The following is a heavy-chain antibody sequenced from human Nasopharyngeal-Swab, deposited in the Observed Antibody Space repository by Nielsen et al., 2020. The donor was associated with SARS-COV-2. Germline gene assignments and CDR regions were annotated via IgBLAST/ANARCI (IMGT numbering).Heavy chain of an antibody. V-gene: IGHV3-43*02. J-gene: IGHJ6*03. CDR3: AKAHCSSTSCYHRGGPMDV. Sequence: VRQAPGKGLEWVSLISGDGGSTYYADSVKGRFTISRDNSKNSLYLQINSLRTEDTALYYCAKAHCSSTSCYHRGGPMDVWGKGTTVTVSS. D-gene: IGHD2-2*01. CDR2: ISGDGGST.